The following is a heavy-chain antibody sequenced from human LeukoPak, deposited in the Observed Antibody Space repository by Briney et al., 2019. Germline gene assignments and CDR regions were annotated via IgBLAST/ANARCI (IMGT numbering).Heavy chain of an antibody. CDR3: ARGGGIVVVPAAIRDYYYYMDV. Sequence: SETLSLTCAVYGGSFSGYYWSWIRQPPGKGLEWIGEINHSGSINYNPSLKSRVTISVDTSKNQFSLKLSSVTAADTAVYYCARGGGIVVVPAAIRDYYYYMDVWGKGTTVTVSS. CDR1: GGSFSGYY. J-gene: IGHJ6*03. D-gene: IGHD2-2*02. CDR2: INHSGSI. V-gene: IGHV4-34*01.